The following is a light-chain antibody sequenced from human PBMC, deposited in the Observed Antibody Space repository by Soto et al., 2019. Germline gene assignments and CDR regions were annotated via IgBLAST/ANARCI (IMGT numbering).Light chain of an antibody. Sequence: DFVMTQAPDSLAVSLGERATINCKSSQSVLYNSNNKNHLVWFQQKPGHPPKLLIYGASFRPSGVPDRFSGSGSGTDFTLTISSLQAEDVAVYYCQQYYSIPFTFGQGTKLEI. CDR1: QSVLYNSNNKNH. V-gene: IGKV4-1*01. CDR2: GAS. J-gene: IGKJ2*01. CDR3: QQYYSIPFT.